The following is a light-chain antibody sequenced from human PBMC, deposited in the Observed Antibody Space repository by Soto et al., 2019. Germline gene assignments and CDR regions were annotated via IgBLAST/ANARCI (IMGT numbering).Light chain of an antibody. Sequence: QSALTQPASVSGSPGQSITISCTGTSSDVGKYNFVSWYRQHPGKAPKLIIYQVDKRPSGISSRFSGSKSGNTASLTISGLQAEDEADYFCCSCAGTSTVFGGGTKLTVL. J-gene: IGLJ2*01. CDR2: QVD. CDR1: SSDVGKYNF. V-gene: IGLV2-23*02. CDR3: CSCAGTSTV.